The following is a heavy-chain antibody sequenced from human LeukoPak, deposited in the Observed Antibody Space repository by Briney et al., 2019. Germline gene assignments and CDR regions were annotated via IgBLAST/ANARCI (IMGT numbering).Heavy chain of an antibody. J-gene: IGHJ4*02. V-gene: IGHV4-31*03. CDR1: GGSISSGEYY. CDR3: AGGRDAYKTGY. CDR2: IHYSGTT. D-gene: IGHD5-24*01. Sequence: SETLSLTCTVSGGSISSGEYYWTWIRQRPGKGLEWIGHIHYSGTTYYNPSLQSRVTISPDTSKNQFSLKVNFVTAADTAVYYCAGGRDAYKTGYWGQGTLVTVSS.